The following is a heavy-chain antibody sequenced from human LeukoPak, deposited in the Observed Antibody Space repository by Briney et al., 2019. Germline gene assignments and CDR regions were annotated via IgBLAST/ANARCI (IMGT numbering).Heavy chain of an antibody. CDR2: VYYSGST. CDR3: ARNSTVTSPNTGYFDY. Sequence: SETLSLTCAVSGYSISSGDYWGWIRQPPGKGLEWIGSVYYSGSTHYNPSLKSRVTISVDTSRNQFSLKLSSVTAADTAVYYCARNSTVTSPNTGYFDYWGQGILATVSS. D-gene: IGHD4-17*01. CDR1: GYSISSGDY. J-gene: IGHJ4*02. V-gene: IGHV4-38-2*01.